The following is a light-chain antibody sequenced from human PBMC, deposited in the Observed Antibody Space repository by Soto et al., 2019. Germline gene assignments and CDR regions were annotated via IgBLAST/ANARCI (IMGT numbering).Light chain of an antibody. J-gene: IGLJ2*01. V-gene: IGLV4-60*03. CDR1: SGHSSYI. CDR2: LEGSGTY. CDR3: ETWDNDTRV. Sequence: QPVLTQPSSASASLGSSVKLTCTLSSGHSSYIIAWHQQQPGKAPRYLMKLEGSGTYNKGSGIPDRFSGSSSGADRYLTISNLQSEDEAQYYCETWDNDTRVFGGGTQLTVL.